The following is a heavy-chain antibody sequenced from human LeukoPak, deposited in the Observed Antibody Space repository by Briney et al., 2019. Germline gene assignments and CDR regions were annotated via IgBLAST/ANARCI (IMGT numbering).Heavy chain of an antibody. CDR1: GYTFTGYY. CDR2: ISPNSGGT. J-gene: IGHJ4*02. Sequence: ASVKVSCKTSGYTFTGYYIHWVRQAPGQGPEWMGWISPNSGGTNYAQKFQDRVSMTRDTSINTAYMELSRLRSDDTAVYYCVKDLGIAAAGPLFDYWGQGTLVTVSS. CDR3: VKDLGIAAAGPLFDY. D-gene: IGHD6-13*01. V-gene: IGHV1-2*02.